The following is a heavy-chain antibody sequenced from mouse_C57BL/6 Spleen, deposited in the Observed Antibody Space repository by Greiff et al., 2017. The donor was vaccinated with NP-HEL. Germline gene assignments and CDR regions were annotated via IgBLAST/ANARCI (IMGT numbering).Heavy chain of an antibody. Sequence: VQLQQSGPELVKPGASVKISCKASGYSFTGYYMNWVKQSPEKSLEWIGEINPSTGGTTYNQKFKAKATLTVDKSSSTAYMQLKSLTSEDSAVYYCARGNWDGAMDYWGQGTSVTVSS. J-gene: IGHJ4*01. CDR1: GYSFTGYY. V-gene: IGHV1-42*01. CDR3: ARGNWDGAMDY. CDR2: INPSTGGT. D-gene: IGHD4-1*01.